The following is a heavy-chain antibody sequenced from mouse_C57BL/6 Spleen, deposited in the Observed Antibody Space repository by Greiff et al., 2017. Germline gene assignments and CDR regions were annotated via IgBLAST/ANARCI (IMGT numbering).Heavy chain of an antibody. CDR3: ARGPYYYGSSSTSFDY. D-gene: IGHD1-1*01. CDR1: GYAFTNYL. J-gene: IGHJ2*01. V-gene: IGHV1-54*01. Sequence: QVQLQQSGAELVRPGTSVKVSCKASGYAFTNYLIEWVKQRPGQGLEWIGVINPGSGGTNYNEKFKGKATLTADKSSSTAYMQLSSLTSEDSAVYFCARGPYYYGSSSTSFDYWGQGTTLTVSS. CDR2: INPGSGGT.